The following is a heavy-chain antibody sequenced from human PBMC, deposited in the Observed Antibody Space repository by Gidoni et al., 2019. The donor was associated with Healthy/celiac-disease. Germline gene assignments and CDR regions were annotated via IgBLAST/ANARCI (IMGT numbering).Heavy chain of an antibody. D-gene: IGHD4-17*01. CDR2: ISSSSSYT. CDR3: AREGDPDADYGAQGGWFDP. V-gene: IGHV3-11*06. Sequence: QVQLVESGGGLVTPGGSLRLSCAASGFTFSDYYMSWIRQAPGKGLEWVSYISSSSSYTNYSDSVKGRFTISRDNAKNSLYLQMNSLRAEDTAVYYCAREGDPDADYGAQGGWFDPWGQGTLVTVSS. CDR1: GFTFSDYY. J-gene: IGHJ5*02.